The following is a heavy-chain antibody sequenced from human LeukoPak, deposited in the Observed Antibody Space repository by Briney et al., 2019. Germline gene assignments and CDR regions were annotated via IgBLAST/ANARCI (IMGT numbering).Heavy chain of an antibody. CDR1: GGSISSYY. V-gene: IGHV4-59*01. CDR3: ARVTGYMIEDYFDY. Sequence: SETLSLTCTVSGGSISSYYWSWIRQPPEKGLEWIGYIYYSGSTNHNPSLKSRVTISVDTSKNQFSLRLSSVTAADTAVYYCARVTGYMIEDYFDYWGQGTLVTVSS. CDR2: IYYSGST. D-gene: IGHD3-22*01. J-gene: IGHJ4*02.